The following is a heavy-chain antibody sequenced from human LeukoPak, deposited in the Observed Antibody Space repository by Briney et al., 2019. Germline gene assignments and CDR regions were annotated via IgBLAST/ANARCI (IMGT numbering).Heavy chain of an antibody. CDR1: GFTFDDYA. V-gene: IGHV3-9*01. J-gene: IGHJ4*02. D-gene: IGHD3-10*01. CDR3: LRGDRRDY. CDR2: ISWNSGSI. Sequence: GGSLRLSCAASGFTFDDYAMHWVRQAPGKGLEWVSGISWNSGSIGYADSVKGRFTISRDNAKDSLYLQMNSLRVEDTAVYYCLRGDRRDYWGQGTLVTVSS.